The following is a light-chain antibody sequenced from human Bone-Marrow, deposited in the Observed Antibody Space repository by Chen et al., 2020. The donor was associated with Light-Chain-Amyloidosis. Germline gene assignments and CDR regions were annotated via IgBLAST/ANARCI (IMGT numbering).Light chain of an antibody. CDR2: EDI. CDR3: CSYAHGNIFV. CDR1: STNVGTYNL. V-gene: IGLV2-23*01. J-gene: IGLJ1*01. Sequence: QSALTQPASVSGSPGQSITISCTGASTNVGTYNLVSWYQQFPEKVPKLIIYEDIKRPSGVSYRFSASKSGSTSSLTISGLQAKDEAIYYCCSYAHGNIFVFGNGTKVTVL.